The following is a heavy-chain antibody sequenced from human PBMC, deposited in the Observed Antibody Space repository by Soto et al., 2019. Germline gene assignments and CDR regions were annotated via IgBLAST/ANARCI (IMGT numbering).Heavy chain of an antibody. D-gene: IGHD3-10*01. J-gene: IGHJ4*02. CDR1: GFSLSNARMG. CDR3: ARMTAYGEFDLDD. CDR2: IFSNDEK. V-gene: IGHV2-26*01. Sequence: QVTLKESGPVLVKPTETLTLTCTVSGFSLSNARMGMSWIRQPPGKAMEWLAHIFSNDEKSYSTSLKSRLTSYKATTKSHVDLTITNTDPMDTDTYYCARMTAYGEFDLDDWGQGTPVTVSS.